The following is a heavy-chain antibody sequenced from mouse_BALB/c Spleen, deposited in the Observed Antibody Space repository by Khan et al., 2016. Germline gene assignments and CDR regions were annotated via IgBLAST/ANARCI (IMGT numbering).Heavy chain of an antibody. CDR1: GYTFTNYG. V-gene: IGHV9-3-1*01. CDR3: ARCSYDYGMGRYFDV. Sequence: QIQLVQSGPELKKPGETVKISCKASGYTFTNYGMNWVKQAPGKDLKWMGWINTYTGEPTYADDFKGRFAFSLETSASTAYLQINNLRNEDTATYVCARCSYDYGMGRYFDVWGAGTTVTVSS. D-gene: IGHD1-1*01. J-gene: IGHJ1*01. CDR2: INTYTGEP.